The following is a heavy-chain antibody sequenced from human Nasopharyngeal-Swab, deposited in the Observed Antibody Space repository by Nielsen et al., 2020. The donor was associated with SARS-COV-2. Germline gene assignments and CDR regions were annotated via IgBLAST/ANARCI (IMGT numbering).Heavy chain of an antibody. J-gene: IGHJ4*02. CDR2: INPYSGDT. V-gene: IGHV1-2*06. CDR3: LRDDGDVPGITGSGPPGGY. D-gene: IGHD6-13*01. CDR1: GYTFTDYY. Sequence: ASVKVSCKASGYTFTDYYIHWVRQAPGQWLEYMGRINPYSGDTDSAQKFQGKVTVTRDTSINTAYMHLCSLRSDDTAVYYCLRDDGDVPGITGSGPPGGYWGQGTQVTVSS.